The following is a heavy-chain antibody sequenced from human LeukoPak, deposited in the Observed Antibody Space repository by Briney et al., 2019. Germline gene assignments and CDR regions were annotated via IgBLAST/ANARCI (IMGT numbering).Heavy chain of an antibody. CDR1: GFTFSSYG. CDR2: IRYDGNNK. D-gene: IGHD3-22*01. CDR3: AKSTPYYYDSSGYYEGDY. Sequence: GGSLRLSCAASGFTFSSYGMHWVRQAPGKGLGWVSFIRYDGNNKYYADSVKGRFTISRDNSKNTLYLQMNSLRAEDTAVYYCAKSTPYYYDSSGYYEGDYWGQGTLVTVSS. J-gene: IGHJ4*02. V-gene: IGHV3-30*02.